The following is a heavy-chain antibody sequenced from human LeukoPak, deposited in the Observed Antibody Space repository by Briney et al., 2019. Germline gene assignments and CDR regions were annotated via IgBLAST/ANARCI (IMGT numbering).Heavy chain of an antibody. V-gene: IGHV1-2*02. J-gene: IGHJ4*02. Sequence: ASVKVSCKASGYTFTVYYMHWVRQAPGQGLEGMGWINPNSGGTDYAQKFQGRVTMTRDTSISTAYMELTRLRSDDTAVYYCARELAAAAQGIDYWGQGTLVTVSS. CDR3: ARELAAAAQGIDY. CDR2: INPNSGGT. CDR1: GYTFTVYY. D-gene: IGHD6-13*01.